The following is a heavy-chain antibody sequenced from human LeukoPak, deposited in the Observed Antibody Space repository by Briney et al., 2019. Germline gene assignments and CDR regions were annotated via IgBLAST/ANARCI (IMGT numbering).Heavy chain of an antibody. Sequence: GASVKVSCKASGYGFSDYYIHWLRQAPGQGLEWMGWINPDSGGTNYAQSFQGRVTMTRDTSITTVYMELSRLRSDDTAVFYCTREARAGNWFDPWGQGTPVIVSS. D-gene: IGHD5-12*01. J-gene: IGHJ5*02. CDR2: INPDSGGT. CDR1: GYGFSDYY. V-gene: IGHV1-2*02. CDR3: TREARAGNWFDP.